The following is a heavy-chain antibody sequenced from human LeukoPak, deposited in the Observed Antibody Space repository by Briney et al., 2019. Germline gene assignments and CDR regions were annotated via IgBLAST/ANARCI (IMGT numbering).Heavy chain of an antibody. CDR3: TRGGGWLTDF. Sequence: PSETLSLTCTVSGDSISGYYWSWIRQPPGKGLEWIGNIHYTGRTTYNPSLRGRVTMSVDTSKDRFSLNLSSVTAADTAVYFCTRGGGWLTDFWGQGTLITVSS. D-gene: IGHD6-19*01. CDR1: GDSISGYY. V-gene: IGHV4-59*01. J-gene: IGHJ4*02. CDR2: IHYTGRT.